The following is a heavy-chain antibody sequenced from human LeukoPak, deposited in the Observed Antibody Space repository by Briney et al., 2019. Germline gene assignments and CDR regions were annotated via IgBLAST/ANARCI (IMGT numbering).Heavy chain of an antibody. Sequence: GASVRVSCKASGGTFISYAISWVRQAPGQGLEWMGGIIPIFGTANYAQKFQGRVTITTDESTSTAYMELSSLRSEDTAVYYCASNGKLDQNRWFDPWGQGTLVTVSS. CDR1: GGTFISYA. CDR3: ASNGKLDQNRWFDP. J-gene: IGHJ5*02. D-gene: IGHD1-1*01. CDR2: IIPIFGTA. V-gene: IGHV1-69*05.